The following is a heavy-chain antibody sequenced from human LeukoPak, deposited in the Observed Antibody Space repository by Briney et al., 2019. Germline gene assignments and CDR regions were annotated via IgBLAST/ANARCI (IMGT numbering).Heavy chain of an antibody. CDR3: TTILWELLGELPAEYFQH. J-gene: IGHJ1*01. D-gene: IGHD1-26*01. CDR2: IKSKTDGGTT. V-gene: IGHV3-15*01. Sequence: GGSLRLSYAASGFTFSNAWMSWVRQAPGKGLEWVGRIKSKTDGGTTDYAAPVKGRFTISRDDSKNTLYLQMNSLKTEDTAVYYCTTILWELLGELPAEYFQHWGQGTLVTVSS. CDR1: GFTFSNAW.